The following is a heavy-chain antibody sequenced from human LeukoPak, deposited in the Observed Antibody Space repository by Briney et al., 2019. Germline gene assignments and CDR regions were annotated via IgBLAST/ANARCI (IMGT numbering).Heavy chain of an antibody. V-gene: IGHV4-34*01. Sequence: SETLSLTCAVYGGSFSGYYWSWIRQPPGKGLEWIGEINHSGSTNYNPSLKSRVTISVDTSKNQFSLKLSSVTAADTAVYYCARGPDDYFDYWGQGTLVTVSS. CDR1: GGSFSGYY. CDR3: ARGPDDYFDY. J-gene: IGHJ4*02. D-gene: IGHD2-2*01. CDR2: INHSGST.